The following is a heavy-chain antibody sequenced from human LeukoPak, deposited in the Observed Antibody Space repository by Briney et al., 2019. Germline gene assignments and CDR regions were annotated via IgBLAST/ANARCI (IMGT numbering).Heavy chain of an antibody. CDR3: ARGPTGYSGSSPAEYYFDY. D-gene: IGHD1-26*01. J-gene: IGHJ4*02. V-gene: IGHV4-59*01. Sequence: PSETLSLTCTVSGGSISSYYWSWIRQPPGKGLEWIGYIYYSGSTNYNPSLKSRVTISVDTSKNQFSLKLSSVTAADTAVYYCARGPTGYSGSSPAEYYFDYWGQGTLVTVSS. CDR1: GGSISSYY. CDR2: IYYSGST.